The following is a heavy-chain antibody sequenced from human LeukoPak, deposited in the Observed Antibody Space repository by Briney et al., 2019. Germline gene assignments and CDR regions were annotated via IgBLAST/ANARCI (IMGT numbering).Heavy chain of an antibody. Sequence: PSETLSLTCAVYGGSFSGYYWSWIRQPPGKGLEWIGEINHSGSTNYNPSLKSRVTISVDTSKNQFSLKLSSVTAADTAVYYCARGPYSTGPWDAWGQGTMVTVSS. CDR1: GGSFSGYY. D-gene: IGHD6-25*01. V-gene: IGHV4-34*01. CDR2: INHSGST. J-gene: IGHJ3*01. CDR3: ARGPYSTGPWDA.